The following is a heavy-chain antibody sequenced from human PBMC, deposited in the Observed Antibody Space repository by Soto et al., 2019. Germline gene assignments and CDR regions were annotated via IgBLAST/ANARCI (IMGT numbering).Heavy chain of an antibody. CDR2: IYYSGST. V-gene: IGHV4-59*01. CDR1: GGSISSYY. D-gene: IGHD6-19*01. CDR3: ARAVGSSGWPDY. J-gene: IGHJ4*02. Sequence: SETLSLTCTVSGGSISSYYWSWIRQPPGKGLEWIGYIYYSGSTNYNPSLKSRVTISVDTSKNQFSLKLSSVTVADTAVYYCARAVGSSGWPDYWGQGTLVTVSS.